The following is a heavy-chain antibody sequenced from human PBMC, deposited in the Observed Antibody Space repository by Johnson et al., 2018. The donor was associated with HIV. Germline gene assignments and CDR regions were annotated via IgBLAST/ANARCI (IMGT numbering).Heavy chain of an antibody. V-gene: IGHV3-53*01. Sequence: VQLVESGGGLVQPGGSLRLSCAASGFTVSSNYMSWVRQAPGKGLEWVSVIYSGGSTYYADSVKGRFTISRDNSKNTLYLQMNSLRAEDTAVYYCARGLFSSIAASGGAFDIWGQGTMVTVSS. D-gene: IGHD6-6*01. CDR3: ARGLFSSIAASGGAFDI. CDR2: IYSGGST. J-gene: IGHJ3*02. CDR1: GFTVSSNY.